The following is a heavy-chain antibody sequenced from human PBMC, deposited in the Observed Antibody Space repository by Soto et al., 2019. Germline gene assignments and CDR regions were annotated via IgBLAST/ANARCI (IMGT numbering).Heavy chain of an antibody. Sequence: GLEWIGEINHSGSTNYNPSLKSRVTISVDTSKNQFSLKLSSVTAADTAVYYRARGRITMVRGVFYYYYYGMDVWGQGTTVT. V-gene: IGHV4-34*01. D-gene: IGHD3-10*01. CDR2: INHSGST. CDR3: ARGRITMVRGVFYYYYYGMDV. J-gene: IGHJ6*02.